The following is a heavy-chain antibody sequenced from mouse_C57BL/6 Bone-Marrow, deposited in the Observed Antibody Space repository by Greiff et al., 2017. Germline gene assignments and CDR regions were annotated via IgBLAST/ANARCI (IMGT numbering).Heavy chain of an antibody. V-gene: IGHV1-69*01. D-gene: IGHD2-5*01. J-gene: IGHJ3*01. Sequence: QVQLQQPGAELVMPGASVKLSCKASGYTFTSYWMHWVKQRPGQGLEWIGEIDPSDSYTNYNQKFKGKSTLTVDKSSSTAYMQLSSLTSEDSAVYYCARHYSNYRAWFAYWGQGTLVTVSA. CDR1: GYTFTSYW. CDR2: IDPSDSYT. CDR3: ARHYSNYRAWFAY.